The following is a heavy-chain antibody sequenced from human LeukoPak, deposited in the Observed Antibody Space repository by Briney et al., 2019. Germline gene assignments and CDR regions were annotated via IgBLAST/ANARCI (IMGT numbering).Heavy chain of an antibody. CDR1: GGTFSSYA. CDR3: ARDPGNYYDSSGYYYGAFDI. V-gene: IGHV1-69*13. Sequence: ASVKVSCKASGGTFSSYAISWVRQAPGQGLEWMGGIIPIFGTANYAQKCQDRVTITADESTSAAYMELSSLRSEDTAVYFCARDPGNYYDSSGYYYGAFDIWGQGTMVTVSS. J-gene: IGHJ3*02. CDR2: IIPIFGTA. D-gene: IGHD3-22*01.